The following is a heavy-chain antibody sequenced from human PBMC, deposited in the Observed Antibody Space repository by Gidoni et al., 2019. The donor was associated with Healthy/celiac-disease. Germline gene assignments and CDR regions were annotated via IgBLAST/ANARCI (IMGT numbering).Heavy chain of an antibody. J-gene: IGHJ4*02. D-gene: IGHD2-2*01. CDR1: AFTFSTYA. Sequence: EVQLLESGGGLVQPGGSLRLPCAAPAFTFSTYALSWVRQAPGKGLEWVSAISGSGASTYYADSVKGRFTISRDNSKNTLYLQMNSLRAEDTAVYYCAKDQLSAHSDWGQGTLVTVSS. CDR3: AKDQLSAHSD. V-gene: IGHV3-23*01. CDR2: ISGSGAST.